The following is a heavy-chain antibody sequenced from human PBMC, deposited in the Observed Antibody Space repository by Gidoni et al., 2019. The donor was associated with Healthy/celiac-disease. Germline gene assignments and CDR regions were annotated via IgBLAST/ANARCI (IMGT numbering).Heavy chain of an antibody. CDR1: GGTFSSNA. V-gene: IGHV1-69*01. CDR2: ILPIFGTA. J-gene: IGHJ6*03. Sequence: QVQLVQSGAEVKKPGSSVKVSCKASGGTFSSNAISWVRQAPGQGLEWMGGILPIFGTANSAQKFQGRVTITADESTSTAYMELSSLRSEDTAVYYFARENIRPGEYYYYMDVWGKGTTVTVSS. CDR3: ARENIRPGEYYYYMDV.